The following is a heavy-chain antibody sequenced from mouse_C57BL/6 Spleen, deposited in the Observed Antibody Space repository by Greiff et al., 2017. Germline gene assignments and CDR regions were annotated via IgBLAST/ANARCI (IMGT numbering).Heavy chain of an antibody. V-gene: IGHV1-61*01. CDR1: GYTFTSYW. Sequence: LQQPGAELVRPGSSVKLSCKASGYTFTSYWMDWVKQRPGQGLEWIGNIYPSDSETHYNQKFKDKATLTVDKSSSTAYMQLSSLTSEDSAVYYCARGAAQATTYWGQGTLVTVSA. CDR2: IYPSDSET. CDR3: ARGAAQATTY. J-gene: IGHJ3*01. D-gene: IGHD3-2*02.